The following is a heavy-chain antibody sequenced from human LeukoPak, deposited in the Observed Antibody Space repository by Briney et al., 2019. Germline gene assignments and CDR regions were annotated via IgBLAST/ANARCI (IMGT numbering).Heavy chain of an antibody. CDR3: AREEDIVVVVAATLVAFDI. V-gene: IGHV6-1*01. D-gene: IGHD2-15*01. CDR2: TYYRSKWYN. CDR1: GDSVSSNSAA. J-gene: IGHJ3*02. Sequence: SQTLSLTCAISGDSVSSNSAAWNWIRQSPSRGLEWLGRTYYRSKWYNDYAVSVKSRITINPDTSKNQFSLQLNSVTPEDTAVYYCAREEDIVVVVAATLVAFDIWGQGTMVTVSS.